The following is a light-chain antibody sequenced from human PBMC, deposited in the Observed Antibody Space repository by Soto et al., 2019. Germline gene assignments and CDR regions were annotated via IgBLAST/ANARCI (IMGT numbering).Light chain of an antibody. Sequence: DIQMTQSPSSLSASVGDRVTITCRASQGISNYLAWYQQKPGKVPKLLIYAASTLQSGVPSRFSGSGSGTDFTLTISSLQSEDFAVYYCQHYNNWPPWTFGQGTNVEIK. CDR2: AAS. CDR3: QHYNNWPPWT. J-gene: IGKJ1*01. V-gene: IGKV1-27*01. CDR1: QGISNY.